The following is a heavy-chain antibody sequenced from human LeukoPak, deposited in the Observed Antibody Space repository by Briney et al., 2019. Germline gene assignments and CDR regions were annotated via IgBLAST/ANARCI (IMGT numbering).Heavy chain of an antibody. D-gene: IGHD5-18*01. Sequence: PGGSLRLSCAASGFTFDDYAMHWVRQAPGKGLEWVSGISWNSGSIGYADSVKGRFTISRDNAKNSLYLQMNSLRAEDTALYYCAKGLGGGYWYYFDYWGQGTLVTVSS. J-gene: IGHJ4*02. V-gene: IGHV3-9*01. CDR1: GFTFDDYA. CDR2: ISWNSGSI. CDR3: AKGLGGGYWYYFDY.